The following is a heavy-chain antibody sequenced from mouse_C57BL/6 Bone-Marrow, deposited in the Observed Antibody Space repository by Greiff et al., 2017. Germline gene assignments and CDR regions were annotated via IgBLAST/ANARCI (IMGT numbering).Heavy chain of an antibody. Sequence: QVQLQQSGAELMKPGASVKLSCKATGYTFTGYWIEWVKQRPGHGLEWIGEILPGSGSTNYNEKFKGKATFTADTSSNTAYMQLSSLTTEDSAIYYCSRWNYYGSSYPSYWYFDVWGTGTTLTVSS. J-gene: IGHJ1*03. D-gene: IGHD1-1*01. CDR1: GYTFTGYW. CDR3: SRWNYYGSSYPSYWYFDV. CDR2: ILPGSGST. V-gene: IGHV1-9*01.